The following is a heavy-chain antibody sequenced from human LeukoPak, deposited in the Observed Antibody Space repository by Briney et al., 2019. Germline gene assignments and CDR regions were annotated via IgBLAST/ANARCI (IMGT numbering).Heavy chain of an antibody. Sequence: ASVKVSCKASGYTFTSYYMHWVRQAPGQGLEWMGIINPSGGSTSYAQKFQGRVTMTRDMSTSTVYMELSSLRSEDTAVYYCARSSIIAAAGPYYFDYWGQGTLVTVSS. CDR1: GYTFTSYY. J-gene: IGHJ4*02. V-gene: IGHV1-46*01. CDR3: ARSSIIAAAGPYYFDY. CDR2: INPSGGST. D-gene: IGHD6-13*01.